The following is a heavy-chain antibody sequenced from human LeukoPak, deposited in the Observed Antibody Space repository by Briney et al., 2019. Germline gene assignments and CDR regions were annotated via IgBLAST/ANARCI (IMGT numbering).Heavy chain of an antibody. Sequence: GGSLRLSCAASGFTFSSYEMNWVRQAPGKGLEWVSYISSSGSTIYYADSVKGRFTISRDNAKNSLYLQMNSLRVEDTAVYYCASMKYSSSWYFDYWGQGTLVTVSS. V-gene: IGHV3-48*03. J-gene: IGHJ4*02. CDR1: GFTFSSYE. CDR3: ASMKYSSSWYFDY. D-gene: IGHD6-13*01. CDR2: ISSSGSTI.